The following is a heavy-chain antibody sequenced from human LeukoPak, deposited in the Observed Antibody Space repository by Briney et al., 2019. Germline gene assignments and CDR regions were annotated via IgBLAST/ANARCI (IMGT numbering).Heavy chain of an antibody. V-gene: IGHV3-11*06. Sequence: GGSLRLSCAASGFTFSDYHMSWTRQAPGKGLEWVSYISSSSDYTHYADSVKGQFTISRDNAKNSLYLQMNSLRDEDTAVYYCARIKLDSHWSYDYWGQGTLVTVSS. J-gene: IGHJ4*02. CDR1: GFTFSDYH. D-gene: IGHD4-11*01. CDR3: ARIKLDSHWSYDY. CDR2: ISSSSDYT.